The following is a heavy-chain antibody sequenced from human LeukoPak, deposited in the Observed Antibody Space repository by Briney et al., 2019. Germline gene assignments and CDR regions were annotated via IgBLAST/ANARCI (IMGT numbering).Heavy chain of an antibody. V-gene: IGHV4-59*01. J-gene: IGHJ6*03. CDR2: IYYSGST. CDR3: ARGNSKLNYYYYYMDV. CDR1: GGSISSYC. Sequence: SETLSLTCTVSGGSISSYCWSWIRQPPGKGLEWIWYIYYSGSTNYNPSLRSRVTISVDTSKNQFYLKLSSVTAADTAVYYCARGNSKLNYYYYYMDVWGKGTTVTVSS. D-gene: IGHD4-11*01.